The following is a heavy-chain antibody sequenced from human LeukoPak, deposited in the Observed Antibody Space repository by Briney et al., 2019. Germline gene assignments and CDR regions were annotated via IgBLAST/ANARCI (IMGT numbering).Heavy chain of an antibody. CDR3: ASGVPAAISSHYYMDV. Sequence: GASVKVSCKASGYTFTGYYMHWVRQAPGQGLEWMGRINPNSGGTNYAQKFQGRVTMTRDTSISTAYMELSRLRSDDTAVYYCASGVPAAISSHYYMDVWGKGTTVTVSS. V-gene: IGHV1-2*06. CDR1: GYTFTGYY. CDR2: INPNSGGT. J-gene: IGHJ6*03. D-gene: IGHD2-2*01.